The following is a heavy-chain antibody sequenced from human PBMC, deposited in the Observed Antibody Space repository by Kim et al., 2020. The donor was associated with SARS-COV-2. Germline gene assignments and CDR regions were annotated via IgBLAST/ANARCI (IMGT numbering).Heavy chain of an antibody. CDR1: GYTFTSYA. D-gene: IGHD4-17*01. V-gene: IGHV7-4-1*02. J-gene: IGHJ1*01. CDR2: INTNTGNP. Sequence: ASVKVSCKASGYTFTSYAMNWVRQAPGQGLEWMGWINTNTGNPTYAQGFTGRFVFSLDTSVSTAYLQVSSLKAEDTDVYYCARDLSTVTRSDFQHWGQGTLVTVSS. CDR3: ARDLSTVTRSDFQH.